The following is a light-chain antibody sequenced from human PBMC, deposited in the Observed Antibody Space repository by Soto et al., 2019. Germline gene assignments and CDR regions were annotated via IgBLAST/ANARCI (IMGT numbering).Light chain of an antibody. V-gene: IGKV1-27*01. CDR1: QGISNY. Sequence: IQMTQSPSSLSESVGDRVTITCRASQGISNYLAWYQQKPGKVPKLLIYTESSLQSGVPSRFSGSGSGTDFTLTIISLQPEDVATYYCQKYNSALWTFGQGTKVEIK. J-gene: IGKJ1*01. CDR3: QKYNSALWT. CDR2: TES.